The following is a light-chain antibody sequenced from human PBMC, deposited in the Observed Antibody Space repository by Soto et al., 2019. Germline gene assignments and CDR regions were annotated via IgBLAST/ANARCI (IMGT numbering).Light chain of an antibody. CDR1: TSDVGGYNH. Sequence: QSVLIQPASVSGSPGQSITISCTGTTSDVGGYNHVSWFQQHPGKVPKLMIYDVNNRPSGVSNRFSGSKSGNTASLTISGLQAEDEADYYCSSYTNTNTLVFGGGPKLTVL. CDR3: SSYTNTNTLV. CDR2: DVN. J-gene: IGLJ2*01. V-gene: IGLV2-14*01.